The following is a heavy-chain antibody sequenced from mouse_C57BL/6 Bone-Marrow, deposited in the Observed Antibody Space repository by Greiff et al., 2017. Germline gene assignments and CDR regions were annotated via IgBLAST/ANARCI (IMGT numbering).Heavy chain of an antibody. CDR2: IWWDDDK. CDR3: ARDYYGSSIWYFDV. V-gene: IGHV8-8*01. Sequence: QVTLKVSGPGILQPSQTLSLTCSFSGFSLSTFGMGVGWIRQPSGKGLEWLAHIWWDDDKYYNPALKSRLTISKDTSKHQVFLKIANVDTAVTATYYCARDYYGSSIWYFDVWGTGTTVTVSS. J-gene: IGHJ1*03. CDR1: GFSLSTFGMG. D-gene: IGHD1-1*01.